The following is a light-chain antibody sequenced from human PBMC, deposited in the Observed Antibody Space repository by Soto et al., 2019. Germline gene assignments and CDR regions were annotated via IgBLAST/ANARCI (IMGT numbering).Light chain of an antibody. J-gene: IGLJ3*02. V-gene: IGLV2-14*01. CDR3: SSYTGSNTQV. CDR2: QVS. Sequence: QSVLTQPASVSGSPGQSINISCTGTSSDIGGYDYVSWYQQHPGKAPKLMIFQVSHRPPGISTRFSGSKSGSTASLTISGLQSEDEAEYYCSSYTGSNTQVFGGGTQLTVL. CDR1: SSDIGGYDY.